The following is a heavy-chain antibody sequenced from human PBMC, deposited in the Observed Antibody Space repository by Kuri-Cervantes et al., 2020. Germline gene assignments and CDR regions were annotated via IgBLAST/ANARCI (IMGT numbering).Heavy chain of an antibody. CDR1: GFTFDDYA. CDR3: ASRGTNGFDI. Sequence: GGSLRLSCAASGFTFDDYAMHWVRQAPGKGLEWVSGISWNSGNIGYADSVKGRFTISRDNAKNSLYLQMNSLRDEDTAVYYCASRGTNGFDIWGQGTMVTDSS. CDR2: ISWNSGNI. D-gene: IGHD1-26*01. V-gene: IGHV3-9*01. J-gene: IGHJ3*02.